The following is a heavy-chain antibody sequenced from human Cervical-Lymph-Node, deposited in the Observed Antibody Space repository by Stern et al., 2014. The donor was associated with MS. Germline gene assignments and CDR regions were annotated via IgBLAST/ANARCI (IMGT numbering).Heavy chain of an antibody. CDR3: AAVPDYYDSSGSDAFDI. V-gene: IGHV1-58*01. CDR1: GFTFTSSA. CDR2: IVVGSGNT. J-gene: IGHJ3*02. D-gene: IGHD3-22*01. Sequence: QMQLVQSGPEVKKPGTSVKVSCKASGFTFTSSAVQWVRQARGQRLEWIGWIVVGSGNTNYVQKFQERVTITRDMSTSTAYMELSSLRSEDTAVYYCAAVPDYYDSSGSDAFDIWGQGTMVTVSS.